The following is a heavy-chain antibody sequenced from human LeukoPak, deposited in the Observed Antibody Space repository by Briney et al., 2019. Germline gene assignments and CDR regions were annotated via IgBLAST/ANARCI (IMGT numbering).Heavy chain of an antibody. D-gene: IGHD5-18*01. CDR1: GFTVSSNY. J-gene: IGHJ4*02. Sequence: GGSLRLSCASSGFTVSSNYMSWVRQAPGKRLGWVSVIYSDGRIHSADSVKGRFTISRDDSKNTLSLQMNSLRAEDTAVYYCARESGYSYGLAGFFDSWGQGTLVTVSS. V-gene: IGHV3-53*01. CDR3: ARESGYSYGLAGFFDS. CDR2: IYSDGRI.